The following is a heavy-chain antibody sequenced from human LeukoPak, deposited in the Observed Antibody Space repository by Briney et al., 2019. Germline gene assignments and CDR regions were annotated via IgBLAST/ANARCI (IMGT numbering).Heavy chain of an antibody. V-gene: IGHV1-2*02. J-gene: IGHJ4*02. Sequence: GASVKASCKASGYTFTGYYMHWVRQAPGQGLEWMGWINPNSGGTNYAQKFQGRVTMTRDTSISTAYMELSRLRSDDTAVYYCARDKGSGSYYNFDYWGQGTLVTVSS. CDR1: GYTFTGYY. D-gene: IGHD3-10*01. CDR3: ARDKGSGSYYNFDY. CDR2: INPNSGGT.